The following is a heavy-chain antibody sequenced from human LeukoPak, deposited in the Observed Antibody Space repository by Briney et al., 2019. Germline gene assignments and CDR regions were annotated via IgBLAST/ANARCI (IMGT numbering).Heavy chain of an antibody. Sequence: SGTLSLTCAVYGGSLSGYYWSWIRQPPGKGLEWIGEINHSGRTNYNTSLESRVTISVDTSKNQFSLKLTSVTAADTAVYYCARARQVGYYFDSWGQGSLVTVSS. J-gene: IGHJ4*02. CDR3: ARARQVGYYFDS. CDR2: INHSGRT. D-gene: IGHD6-25*01. V-gene: IGHV4-34*01. CDR1: GGSLSGYY.